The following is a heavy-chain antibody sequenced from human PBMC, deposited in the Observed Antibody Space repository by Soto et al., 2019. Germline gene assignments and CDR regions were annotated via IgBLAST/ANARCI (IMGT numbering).Heavy chain of an antibody. CDR3: ASSGGVAALEHYYGMDV. CDR2: IWYDGSNK. J-gene: IGHJ6*02. V-gene: IGHV3-33*01. CDR1: GFTFSSYG. D-gene: IGHD6-13*01. Sequence: PGGSLRLSCAASGFTFSSYGMHWVRQAPGKGLEWVAVIWYDGSNKYYADSVKGRFTISRDNSKNTLYLQMNSLRAEDTAVDYCASSGGVAALEHYYGMDVWGQGTTVTVSS.